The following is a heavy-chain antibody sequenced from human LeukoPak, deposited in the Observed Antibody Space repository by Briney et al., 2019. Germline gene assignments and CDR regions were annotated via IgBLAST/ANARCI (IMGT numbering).Heavy chain of an antibody. Sequence: PSETLSLTCTVSGGSISRGDYYWSWIRQHPGKGLEWIGYIYYSGSTYYNPSLKSRVTISVDTSKNQFSLKLSSVTAADTAVYYCARDPRNYYGSGGHGMDVWGKGTTVTVSS. CDR2: IYYSGST. CDR3: ARDPRNYYGSGGHGMDV. J-gene: IGHJ6*04. CDR1: GGSISRGDYY. V-gene: IGHV4-31*03. D-gene: IGHD3-10*01.